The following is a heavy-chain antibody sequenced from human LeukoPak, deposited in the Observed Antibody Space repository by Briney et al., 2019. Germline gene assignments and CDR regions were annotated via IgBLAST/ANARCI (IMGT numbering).Heavy chain of an antibody. CDR1: GYTFTDYY. CDR2: INPNSGGT. CDR3: ARSIIIYYYYGMDV. V-gene: IGHV1-2*02. D-gene: IGHD5-12*01. Sequence: GASVKVSCKASGYTFTDYYIHWVRQASGQGLEWLGWINPNSGGTNYAQKFQGRVTMTRDTSISTAYMELSRLRSDDTTVFYCARSIIIYYYYGMDVWGQGTTVTVSS. J-gene: IGHJ6*02.